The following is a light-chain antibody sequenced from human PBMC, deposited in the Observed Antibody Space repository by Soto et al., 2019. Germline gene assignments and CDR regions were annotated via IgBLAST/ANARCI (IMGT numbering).Light chain of an antibody. CDR3: SSYAGTRNV. CDR1: SSDVGGYNY. V-gene: IGLV2-8*01. Sequence: QYALTQPPSASGSPGQSVAISCTGTSSDVGGYNYVSWYQQHPGKAPKLMIYEVNKRTSGVPDRFSGSKSGNTASLTVSGLQAEDEADYYCSSYAGTRNVFGTGTKLTVL. CDR2: EVN. J-gene: IGLJ1*01.